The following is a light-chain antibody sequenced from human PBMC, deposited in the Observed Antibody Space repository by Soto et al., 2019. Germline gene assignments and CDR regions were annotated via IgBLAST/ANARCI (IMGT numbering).Light chain of an antibody. CDR2: GAS. V-gene: IGKV3-20*01. J-gene: IGKJ2*01. Sequence: EIVLTKSPGTLDFSPEERATLSCRASQSVSSAYLAWYQQKPGQAPRLLIYGASRRATGIPDRIRGSGSGTDFNLTISRLEPEDFAVYYCHQYNTSPYTFGQGTKLEIK. CDR3: HQYNTSPYT. CDR1: QSVSSAY.